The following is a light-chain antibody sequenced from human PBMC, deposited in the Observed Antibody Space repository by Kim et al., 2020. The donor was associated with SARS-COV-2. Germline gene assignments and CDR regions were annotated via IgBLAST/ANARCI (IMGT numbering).Light chain of an antibody. J-gene: IGLJ2*01. Sequence: YELTQPPSVSVAPGQTASITCGGTNIGSRSVHWYQQKPGQAPMMVISYDTARPSGIPERFSGSNSGNTATLTISRVEAGDEADYYCQVWDSGSVHPVVFGGGTKLTVL. V-gene: IGLV3-21*04. CDR2: YDT. CDR1: NIGSRS. CDR3: QVWDSGSVHPVV.